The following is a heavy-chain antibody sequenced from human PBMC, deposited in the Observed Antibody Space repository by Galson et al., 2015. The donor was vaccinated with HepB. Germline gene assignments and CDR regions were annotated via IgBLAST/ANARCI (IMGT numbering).Heavy chain of an antibody. CDR3: ARTPYYGSDVSFYNGWFDP. CDR1: GYTFSNFA. V-gene: IGHV7-4-1*02. CDR2: IDTNTGNP. J-gene: IGHJ5*02. Sequence: SVKVSCKASGYTFSNFAMNWVRQAPGQGLEWMGWIDTNTGNPTYAQGFTGRFVFSLDTSVSTAYLQISNLRAEDTAVYYCARTPYYGSDVSFYNGWFDPWGQGTLVTVSS. D-gene: IGHD3-10*01.